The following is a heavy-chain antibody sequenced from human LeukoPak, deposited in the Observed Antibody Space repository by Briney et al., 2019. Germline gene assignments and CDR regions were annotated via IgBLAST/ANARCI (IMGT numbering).Heavy chain of an antibody. D-gene: IGHD6-19*01. CDR1: GFTFSSYA. Sequence: GGSLRLSCVASGFTFSSYAMSWVRQAPGKGLEWVSAISGSGGSTYYADSVKGRFTISRDNSKNTLYLQMNSLRAEDTAVYYCARDRGRIAVAGSDYWGQGTLVTVSS. CDR2: ISGSGGST. V-gene: IGHV3-23*01. CDR3: ARDRGRIAVAGSDY. J-gene: IGHJ4*02.